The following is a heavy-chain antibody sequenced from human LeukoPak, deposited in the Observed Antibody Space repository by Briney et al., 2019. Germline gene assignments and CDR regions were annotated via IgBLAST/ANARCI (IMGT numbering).Heavy chain of an antibody. CDR3: AALDFISGSYYNGDY. D-gene: IGHD1-26*01. J-gene: IGHJ4*02. Sequence: ASVKVSCKASGYTFTGYYMHWVRQAPGQGLEWMGWINPNSGGTNYAQKFQGRVTMTRDTSISTAYMELSRLTSDDTAVYYCAALDFISGSYYNGDYWGQGTLVTVSS. CDR2: INPNSGGT. V-gene: IGHV1-2*02. CDR1: GYTFTGYY.